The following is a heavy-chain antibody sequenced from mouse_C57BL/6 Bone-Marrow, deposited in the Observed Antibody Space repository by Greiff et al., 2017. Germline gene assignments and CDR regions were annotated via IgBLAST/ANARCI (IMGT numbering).Heavy chain of an antibody. CDR2: IHPSDSDT. J-gene: IGHJ1*03. CDR1: GYTFTSYW. V-gene: IGHV1-74*01. CDR3: AIGDYYGSSPYGYFDV. D-gene: IGHD1-1*01. Sequence: QVQLKQPGAELVKPGASVKVSCKASGYTFTSYWMHWVKQRPGQGLEWIGRIHPSDSDTNYNQKFKGKATLTVDKSSSTAYMQLSSLTSEDSAVYYCAIGDYYGSSPYGYFDVWGTGTTVTVSS.